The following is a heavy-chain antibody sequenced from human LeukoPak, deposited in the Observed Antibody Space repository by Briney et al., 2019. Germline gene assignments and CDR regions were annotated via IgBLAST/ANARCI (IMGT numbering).Heavy chain of an antibody. J-gene: IGHJ5*02. CDR2: IWYDGSNK. V-gene: IGHV3-33*06. Sequence: GGSLRLSCAASGFTFSSYGMHWVRQAPGKGLERVAVIWYDGSNKYYADSVKGRFTISRDNSKNTLYLQMNSLRAEDTAVYYCAKDTVPAATGWFDPWGQGTLVTVSS. CDR1: GFTFSSYG. D-gene: IGHD2-2*01. CDR3: AKDTVPAATGWFDP.